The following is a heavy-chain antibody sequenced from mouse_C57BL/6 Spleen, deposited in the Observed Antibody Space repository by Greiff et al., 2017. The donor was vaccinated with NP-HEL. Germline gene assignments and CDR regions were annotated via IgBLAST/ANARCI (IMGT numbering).Heavy chain of an antibody. J-gene: IGHJ3*01. Sequence: QVQLQQPGAELVKPGASVKLSCKASGYTFTSYWMQWVKQRPGQGLEWIGEIDPSDSYTNYNQKFKGKATLTVDTSSSTAYMQLSSLTSEDSAVYYCARLYDYDSWFAYWGQGTLVTVSA. D-gene: IGHD2-4*01. CDR2: IDPSDSYT. CDR1: GYTFTSYW. CDR3: ARLYDYDSWFAY. V-gene: IGHV1-50*01.